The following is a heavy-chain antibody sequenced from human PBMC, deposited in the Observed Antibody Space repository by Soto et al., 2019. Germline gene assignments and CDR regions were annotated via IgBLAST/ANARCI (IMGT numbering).Heavy chain of an antibody. V-gene: IGHV3-30-3*01. Sequence: QVQLVESGGGVVQPGRSLRLSCAASGFTFSSYAMHWVRQAPGKGLEWVAVISYDGSNKYYADSVKGRFTISRDNSKNTLYLQMNSLSAEETAVYYSARDPSRASYLDYWGQGTLVTVSS. CDR2: ISYDGSNK. CDR1: GFTFSSYA. CDR3: ARDPSRASYLDY. J-gene: IGHJ4*02.